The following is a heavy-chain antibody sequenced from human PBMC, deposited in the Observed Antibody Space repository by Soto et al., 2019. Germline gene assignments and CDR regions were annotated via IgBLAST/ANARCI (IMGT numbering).Heavy chain of an antibody. CDR2: INPTSGGT. J-gene: IGHJ4*03. CDR3: ARDPDYGDY. D-gene: IGHD4-17*01. CDR1: GYTFAAYY. V-gene: IGHV1-2*02. Sequence: QVQLVQSGAEVKKPGASVKVSCKTSGYTFAAYYIHWIRQAPGQGLEWMGWINPTSGGTVYAQNFQDRVTMTRDTSISTAYMELRRLXXXXXXXXXXARDPDYGDYXG.